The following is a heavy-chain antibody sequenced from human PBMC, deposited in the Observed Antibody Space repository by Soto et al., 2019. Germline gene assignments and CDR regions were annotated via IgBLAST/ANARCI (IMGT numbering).Heavy chain of an antibody. V-gene: IGHV3-53*01. J-gene: IGHJ4*02. Sequence: GGSQRLSCAASGFTVSNNYMNRVRQAPGKGLESVSVLYSDGTTHYADSVKGRFTISRDIPKNTLYLQMNSLGVEDTALYYCAAAFCTDGSSCGFDYWGQGALVTVSS. CDR3: AAAFCTDGSSCGFDY. CDR1: GFTVSNNY. CDR2: LYSDGTT. D-gene: IGHD2-8*01.